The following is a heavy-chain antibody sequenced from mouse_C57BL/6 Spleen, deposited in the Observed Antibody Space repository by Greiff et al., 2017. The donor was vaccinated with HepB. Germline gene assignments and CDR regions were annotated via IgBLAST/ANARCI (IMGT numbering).Heavy chain of an antibody. V-gene: IGHV1-54*01. CDR3: ARQGLGDYAMDY. CDR1: GYAFTNYL. J-gene: IGHJ4*01. Sequence: VQLQQSGAELVRPGTSVKVSCKASGYAFTNYLIEWVKQRPGQGLEWIGVINPGSGGTNYNEKFKGKATLTADKSSSTAYMQLSSLTSEDSAVYFCARQGLGDYAMDYWGQGTSVTVSS. D-gene: IGHD4-1*01. CDR2: INPGSGGT.